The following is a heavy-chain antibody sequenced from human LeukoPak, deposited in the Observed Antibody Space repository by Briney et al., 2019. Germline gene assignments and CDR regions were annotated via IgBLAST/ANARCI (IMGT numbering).Heavy chain of an antibody. D-gene: IGHD3-10*01. CDR2: MNPNSGNT. CDR3: ARGRYYYGSGSYYPTDY. V-gene: IGHV1-8*03. Sequence: GASVKVSCKASGYTFTSYDINWVRQATGQGLEWMGWMNPNSGNTGYAQKFQGRVTITRNTSISTAYMELSSLRSEDTAVYYCARGRYYYGSGSYYPTDYWGQGTLVTVSS. J-gene: IGHJ4*02. CDR1: GYTFTSYD.